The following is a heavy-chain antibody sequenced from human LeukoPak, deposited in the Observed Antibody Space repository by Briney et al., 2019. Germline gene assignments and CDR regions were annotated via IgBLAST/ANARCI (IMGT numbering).Heavy chain of an antibody. CDR2: IRSKAYGGTT. Sequence: GRSLRLSCAASGFTFSSYAMHWVRQAPGKGLEWVGFIRSKAYGGTTEYAASVKGRFTISRDGSKSIAYLQMNSLKTEDTAVYYCTRATGEPYCSGGSCYSGGGLFDYWGQGTLVTVSS. J-gene: IGHJ4*02. CDR1: GFTFSSYA. V-gene: IGHV3-49*04. CDR3: TRATGEPYCSGGSCYSGGGLFDY. D-gene: IGHD2-15*01.